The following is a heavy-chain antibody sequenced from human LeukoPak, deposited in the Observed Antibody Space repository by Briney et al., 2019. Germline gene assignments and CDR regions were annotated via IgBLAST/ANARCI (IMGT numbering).Heavy chain of an antibody. J-gene: IGHJ6*02. D-gene: IGHD3-16*01. CDR1: GDSVSSNSAA. Sequence: SQTLSLTCAISGDSVSSNSAAWNWIRQSPSRGLEWLGRTYYRSKWYNDYAVSVKSRITINPDTSKNQFFLQLNSVTPEDTAVYYCARAWRFRILLGDYYYYGMDVWGQGTTVTVSS. CDR3: ARAWRFRILLGDYYYYGMDV. V-gene: IGHV6-1*01. CDR2: TYYRSKWYN.